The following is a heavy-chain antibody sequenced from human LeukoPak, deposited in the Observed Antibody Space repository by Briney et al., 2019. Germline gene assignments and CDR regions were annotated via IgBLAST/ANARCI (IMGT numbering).Heavy chain of an antibody. J-gene: IGHJ6*02. V-gene: IGHV3-30-3*01. Sequence: GRSLRLSCAASGFTFSSYAMHWVRQAPGKGLEWVAVISYDGSNKYYADSVKGRFTISRDNSKNTLYLQMNSLRAEDTAVYYCARGSYCSSTSCYTFSLNYYYYGMDVWGQGNTVTVSS. CDR1: GFTFSSYA. D-gene: IGHD2-2*02. CDR2: ISYDGSNK. CDR3: ARGSYCSSTSCYTFSLNYYYYGMDV.